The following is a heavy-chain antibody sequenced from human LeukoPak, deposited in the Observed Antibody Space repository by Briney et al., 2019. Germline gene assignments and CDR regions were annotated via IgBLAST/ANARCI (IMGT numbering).Heavy chain of an antibody. D-gene: IGHD2-2*01. CDR1: RFTFSTYT. Sequence: PGGSLRLSCAAFRFTFSTYTMNWVRQAPGKGLEWVSSISSSSYIYYADSVKGQFTISRDNAKNSLYLQMNSLRAEDTAVYYCARDRDYCRTTICHSLVLGLDVWGQGTTVTVSS. V-gene: IGHV3-21*01. J-gene: IGHJ6*02. CDR2: ISSSSYI. CDR3: ARDRDYCRTTICHSLVLGLDV.